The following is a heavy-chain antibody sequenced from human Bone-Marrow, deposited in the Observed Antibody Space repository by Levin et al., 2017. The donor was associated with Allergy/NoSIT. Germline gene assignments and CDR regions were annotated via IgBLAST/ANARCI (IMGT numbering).Heavy chain of an antibody. Sequence: GESLKISCKSSGYSFTSHGLSWVRQAPGQGPEWMGWISGNNGHTKYVQKFQGRLTMTTDTSTNTAYMELRSLTSDDTAVYYCARDTDGDFYYWGQGTLVTVSS. V-gene: IGHV1-18*01. D-gene: IGHD4-17*01. CDR2: ISGNNGHT. J-gene: IGHJ4*02. CDR3: ARDTDGDFYY. CDR1: GYSFTSHG.